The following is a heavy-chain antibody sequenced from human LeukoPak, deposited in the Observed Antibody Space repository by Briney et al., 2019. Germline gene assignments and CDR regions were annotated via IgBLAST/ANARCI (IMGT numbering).Heavy chain of an antibody. V-gene: IGHV3-30-3*01. CDR1: GFTFSTYP. Sequence: GTSLRLSCAASGFTFSTYPMHWVRQAPGKGLEWAAYISYDGTITYYADSVKGRFTISRDNAKNSLYLQMNSLRAEDTAVYYCAREMATINPFDYWGQGTLVTVSS. CDR3: AREMATINPFDY. D-gene: IGHD5-24*01. J-gene: IGHJ4*02. CDR2: ISYDGTIT.